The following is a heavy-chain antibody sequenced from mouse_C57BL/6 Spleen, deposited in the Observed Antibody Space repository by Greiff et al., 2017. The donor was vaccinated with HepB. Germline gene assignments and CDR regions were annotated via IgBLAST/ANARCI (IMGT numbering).Heavy chain of an antibody. V-gene: IGHV1-69*01. CDR1: GYTFTSYW. J-gene: IGHJ2*01. CDR2: IDPSDSYT. CDR3: ARYGSVYGVDY. Sequence: QVQLQQPGAELVMPGASVKLSCKASGYTFTSYWMHWVKQRPGQGLEWIGEIDPSDSYTNYNQKFKGKSTLTVDKSSSTAYMQLSSLTSGDSAVYYCARYGSVYGVDYWGQGTTLTVSS. D-gene: IGHD3-2*02.